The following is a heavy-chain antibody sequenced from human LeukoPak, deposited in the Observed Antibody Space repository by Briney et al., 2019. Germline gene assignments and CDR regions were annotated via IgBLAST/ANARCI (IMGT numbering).Heavy chain of an antibody. Sequence: PSETLSLTCTVSGGSIGSTASYWGWIRQPPGKGLEWIGSIFYTGNTYYSPSLKSRVTISVDTSKNQFSLKLSSVTAADTAVYYCARARTGDAFDIWGQGTMVTVSS. J-gene: IGHJ3*02. D-gene: IGHD2-8*02. CDR1: GGSIGSTASY. CDR3: ARARTGDAFDI. CDR2: IFYTGNT. V-gene: IGHV4-39*07.